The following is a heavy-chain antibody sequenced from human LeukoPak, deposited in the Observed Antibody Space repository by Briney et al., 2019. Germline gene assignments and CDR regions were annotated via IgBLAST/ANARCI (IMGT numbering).Heavy chain of an antibody. Sequence: RSQTLSLTCAISGDSFSSNNGAWNWIRQSPSRGLEWLGRTYYRSKWYNDYAGSLTSRITISPDTSKNQFSLQVYSVTPEDTAVYYCARDVGTTGWHTYDFWGQGTLVTVSS. CDR2: TYYRSKWYN. J-gene: IGHJ4*02. CDR1: GDSFSSNNGA. CDR3: ARDVGTTGWHTYDF. D-gene: IGHD3-9*01. V-gene: IGHV6-1*01.